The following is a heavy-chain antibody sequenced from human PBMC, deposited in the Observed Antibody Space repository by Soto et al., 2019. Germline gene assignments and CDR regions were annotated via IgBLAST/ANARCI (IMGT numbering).Heavy chain of an antibody. CDR1: GYSFIDYY. Sequence: QVQLVQSGAEVRRPGASVRVSCKASGYSFIDYYINWVRQAPGQGLEWMGWINPKDGATKSAQKFQDWVTMTSDTSNTTAYLDLRSDDTAVYYCARGRKVVATPARDDWFDPWGQGTLVTVSS. V-gene: IGHV1-2*04. CDR2: INPKDGAT. CDR3: ARGRKVVATPARDDWFDP. D-gene: IGHD2-21*02. J-gene: IGHJ5*02.